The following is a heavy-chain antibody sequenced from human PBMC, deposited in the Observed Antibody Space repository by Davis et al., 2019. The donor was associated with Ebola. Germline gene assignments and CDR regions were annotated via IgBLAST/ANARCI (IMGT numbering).Heavy chain of an antibody. Sequence: GESLKISCRGSGYSFSDYWIGWVRQMPGKGLEWMGFIFPDDSDATYSPSFQGQVTFSVDKSIRTAYLHWNSLKASDTAMYYCATLRRTITGMDDGFDIWGQGTMVTVSS. CDR3: ATLRRTITGMDDGFDI. CDR2: IFPDDSDA. CDR1: GYSFSDYW. J-gene: IGHJ3*02. V-gene: IGHV5-51*01. D-gene: IGHD1-20*01.